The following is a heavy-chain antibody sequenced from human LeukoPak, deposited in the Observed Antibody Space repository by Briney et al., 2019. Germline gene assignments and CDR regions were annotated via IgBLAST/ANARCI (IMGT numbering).Heavy chain of an antibody. D-gene: IGHD3-10*01. CDR1: GFTFRTYS. CDR3: AKGSGVHY. CDR2: VSKSSSYI. Sequence: GGSLRLSCAASGFTFRTYSMNWVRQAPGKGLEWIASVSKSSSYIYYADSVRGRSTVSRDDAKNSLYLQMNSLRAEDTAVYDCAKGSGVHYWGQGTLVIVSS. J-gene: IGHJ4*02. V-gene: IGHV3-21*01.